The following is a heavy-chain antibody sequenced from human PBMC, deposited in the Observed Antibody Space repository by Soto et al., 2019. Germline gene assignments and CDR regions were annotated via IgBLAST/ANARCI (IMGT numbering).Heavy chain of an antibody. Sequence: GGSLRLSCTASGFTFGDYAMSWVRQAPGKGLEWVGFIRSKAYGGTTEYAASVKGRFTISRDDSKSIAYLQMNSLKTEDTAVYYCSVTGGPLDYWGQGTLVTVSS. CDR2: IRSKAYGGTT. D-gene: IGHD2-15*01. CDR3: SVTGGPLDY. V-gene: IGHV3-49*04. CDR1: GFTFGDYA. J-gene: IGHJ4*02.